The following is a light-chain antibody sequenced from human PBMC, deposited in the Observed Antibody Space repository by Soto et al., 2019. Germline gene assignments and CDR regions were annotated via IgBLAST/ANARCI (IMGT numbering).Light chain of an antibody. CDR3: LHYTSSPWT. V-gene: IGKV3-20*01. CDR2: GAS. J-gene: IGKJ1*01. Sequence: EIVLTQSPGTLSLSPGEGATLSCRASQSVSSNYLGWYQQKPGQAPRLLIYGASTRATGIPDRFSGGGSGTDVTLTISRLEPEDFAVYYCLHYTSSPWTFGQGTKVEIK. CDR1: QSVSSNY.